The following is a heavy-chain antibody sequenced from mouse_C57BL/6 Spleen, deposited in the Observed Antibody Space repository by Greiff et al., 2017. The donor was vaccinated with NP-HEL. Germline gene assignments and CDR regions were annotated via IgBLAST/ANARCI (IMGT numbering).Heavy chain of an antibody. J-gene: IGHJ3*01. CDR2: ISSGSSTI. CDR1: GFTFSDYG. CDR3: ARGPYSPWFAY. Sequence: EVKLEESGGGLVKPGGSLKLSCAASGFTFSDYGMHWVRQAPEKGLEWVAYISSGSSTIYYADTVKGRFTISRDNAKNTLFLQMTSLRSEDTAMYYCARGPYSPWFAYWGQGTLVTVSA. D-gene: IGHD2-12*01. V-gene: IGHV5-17*01.